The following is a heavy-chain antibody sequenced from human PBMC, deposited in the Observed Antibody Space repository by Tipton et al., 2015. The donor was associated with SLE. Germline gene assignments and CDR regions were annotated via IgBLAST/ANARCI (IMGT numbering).Heavy chain of an antibody. D-gene: IGHD1-26*01. CDR1: GGSISSGSYY. J-gene: IGHJ3*02. Sequence: TLSLTCTVSGGSISSGSYYWSWIRQPAGKGLEWIGRIYTSGSTNYNPSLKSRVTISVDTSKNQFSLKLSSVTAADTAVYYCARGRSGSYFPDAFDIWGQGTMVTVSS. CDR3: ARGRSGSYFPDAFDI. CDR2: IYTSGST. V-gene: IGHV4-61*02.